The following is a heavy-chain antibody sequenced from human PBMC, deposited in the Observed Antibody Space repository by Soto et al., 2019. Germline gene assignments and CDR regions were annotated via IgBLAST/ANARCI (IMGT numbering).Heavy chain of an antibody. CDR1: GFTFSSYA. Sequence: QVQLVESGGGVVQPGRSLRLSCAASGFTFSSYAMHWVRQAPGKGLEWVAVISYDGSNKYYADSVKGRFTISRDNSKNTLYLQMNSLRAEDTAVHYCARVSSGFDYWGQGTLVTVSS. CDR2: ISYDGSNK. CDR3: ARVSSGFDY. J-gene: IGHJ4*02. V-gene: IGHV3-30-3*01. D-gene: IGHD6-19*01.